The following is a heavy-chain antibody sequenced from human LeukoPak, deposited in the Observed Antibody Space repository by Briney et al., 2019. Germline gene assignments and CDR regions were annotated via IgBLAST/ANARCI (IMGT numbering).Heavy chain of an antibody. CDR1: GGSISRYH. D-gene: IGHD3-10*01. CDR3: ASLFRVRHGSGSYDFYFDY. Sequence: PSETLSLTCTVSGGSISRYHWSWIRQPPGKGLEWIGDMYVSGNPNYKPSLQSRVTMSVDTSKNQFSLKLSSVSAADTAVYYCASLFRVRHGSGSYDFYFDYWGQGTLATVSS. J-gene: IGHJ4*02. V-gene: IGHV4-4*09. CDR2: MYVSGNP.